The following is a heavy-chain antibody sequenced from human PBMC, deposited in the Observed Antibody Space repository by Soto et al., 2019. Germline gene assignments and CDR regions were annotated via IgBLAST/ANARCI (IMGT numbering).Heavy chain of an antibody. CDR2: IDPSDSYT. D-gene: IGHD6-19*01. CDR1: GHSFTDYW. CDR3: ARRGPDSGWSNRPYYYGMDV. Sequence: HGEALKISCKASGHSFTDYWISWVRQMPGKGLEWMARIDPSDSYTNYSPSFQGHVTISADKSLNTAFLQWSSLKASDTAMYYCARRGPDSGWSNRPYYYGMDVWGQGTTVTVSS. J-gene: IGHJ6*02. V-gene: IGHV5-10-1*01.